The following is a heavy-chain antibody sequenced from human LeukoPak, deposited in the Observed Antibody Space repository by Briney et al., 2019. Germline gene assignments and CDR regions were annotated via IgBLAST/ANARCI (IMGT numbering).Heavy chain of an antibody. CDR2: INPSGGST. J-gene: IGHJ4*02. V-gene: IGHV1-46*01. CDR1: GYTFTSYY. Sequence: ASVKVSCKASGYTFTSYYMHWVRQAPGQGLEWMGIINPSGGSTSYAQKFQGRVTMTRDMSTSTVYMELSSLRSEDTAVYYCARGSCSSGYYCPQYFDYWGQGTLVTVSS. CDR3: ARGSCSSGYYCPQYFDY. D-gene: IGHD3-22*01.